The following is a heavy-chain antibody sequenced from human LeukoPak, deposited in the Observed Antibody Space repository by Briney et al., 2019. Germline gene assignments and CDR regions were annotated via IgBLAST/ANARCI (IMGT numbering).Heavy chain of an antibody. D-gene: IGHD2-15*01. CDR3: TRAGSWGSFDY. CDR1: GXTFSSYS. V-gene: IGHV3-48*01. Sequence: SLRLSXXASGXTFSSYSMNWVRQAPGKGLEWVSYISSSSSTIYYADSVKGRFTISRDNAKNSLYLQMNSLRAEDTAVYFCTRAGSWGSFDYWGQGTLVTVSS. J-gene: IGHJ4*02. CDR2: ISSSSSTI.